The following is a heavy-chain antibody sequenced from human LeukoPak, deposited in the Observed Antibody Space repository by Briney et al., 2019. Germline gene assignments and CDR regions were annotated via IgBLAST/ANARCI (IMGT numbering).Heavy chain of an antibody. Sequence: GGSLRLSCAASGFTFSSYWMHWVRQAPGKGLVWVSRINSDGSSTSYADSVKGRFTISRDNAKNILYLQINSLRAEDTAVYYCARDLKVEDDSGYYAFDYWGQGTLVTVSS. CDR1: GFTFSSYW. J-gene: IGHJ4*02. CDR2: INSDGSST. D-gene: IGHD3-22*01. V-gene: IGHV3-74*01. CDR3: ARDLKVEDDSGYYAFDY.